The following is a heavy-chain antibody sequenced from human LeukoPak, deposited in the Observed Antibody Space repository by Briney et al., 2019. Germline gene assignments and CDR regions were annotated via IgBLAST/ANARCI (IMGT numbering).Heavy chain of an antibody. J-gene: IGHJ4*02. CDR1: GFTVSNSY. D-gene: IGHD3-3*01. V-gene: IGHV3-66*02. CDR2: IYSSGDT. Sequence: GESLRLSCAAYGFTVSNSYMSWVRQAPGKGLEWVSVIYSSGDTYYADAVKGRFTLSRDNSKNTLYLQMNSLRPEDTAVYYCALFRANWSLAYWGQGTMVTVSS. CDR3: ALFRANWSLAY.